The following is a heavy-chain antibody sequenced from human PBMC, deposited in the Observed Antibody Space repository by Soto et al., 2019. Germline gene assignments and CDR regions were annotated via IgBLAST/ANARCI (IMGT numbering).Heavy chain of an antibody. CDR1: GYTFTSYD. J-gene: IGHJ4*02. CDR3: ARGKNTITIFGVVIRYYFDY. Sequence: ASVKVSCKASGYTFTSYDINWVRQATGQGLEWMGWMNPNSGNTGYAQKFQGRVTMTRNTSISTAYMELSSLRSEDTAVYYCARGKNTITIFGVVIRYYFDYWGQGTLVTVSS. CDR2: MNPNSGNT. D-gene: IGHD3-3*01. V-gene: IGHV1-8*01.